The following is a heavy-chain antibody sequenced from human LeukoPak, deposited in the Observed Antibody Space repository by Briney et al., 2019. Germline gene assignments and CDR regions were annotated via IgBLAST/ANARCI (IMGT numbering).Heavy chain of an antibody. J-gene: IGHJ4*02. CDR1: GFTFSSYW. D-gene: IGHD6-13*01. V-gene: IGHV3-23*01. CDR3: ARVLAAAGYDY. Sequence: GGSLRLSCAAPGFTFSSYWMYWVRQAPGKGLEWVSAISGSGGSTYYADSVKGRFTISRDNSKNTLYLQMNSLRAEDTAVYYRARVLAAAGYDYWGQGTLVTVSS. CDR2: ISGSGGST.